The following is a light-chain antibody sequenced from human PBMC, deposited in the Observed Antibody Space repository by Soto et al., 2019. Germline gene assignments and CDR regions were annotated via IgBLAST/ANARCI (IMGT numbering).Light chain of an antibody. CDR3: QQLNSYPIT. CDR2: AAS. J-gene: IGKJ5*01. Sequence: IQFTQSPSSLSASVGDRVTITCRASQGISSYLAWYQQTPGKPPKLLIYAASTLQSGVPSRFRGSGSGTDFTLTISRLQSEDFETYYCQQLNSYPITFGQGTRLEI. CDR1: QGISSY. V-gene: IGKV1-9*01.